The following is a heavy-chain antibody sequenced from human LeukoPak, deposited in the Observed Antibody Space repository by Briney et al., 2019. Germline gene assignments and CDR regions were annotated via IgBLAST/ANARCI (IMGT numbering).Heavy chain of an antibody. D-gene: IGHD6-13*01. J-gene: IGHJ4*02. CDR3: SRVGPGGAGAFDY. CDR2: VKQDGSEK. CDR1: GFIFTNDW. Sequence: PGGSLRLSCAASGFIFTNDWMSWVRQAPGKGLEWVANVKQDGSEKDYVDSVKGRFTISRDNAKNLLYLHMNSLRTEDTAVYYCSRVGPGGAGAFDYWGQGTLVTVSS. V-gene: IGHV3-7*01.